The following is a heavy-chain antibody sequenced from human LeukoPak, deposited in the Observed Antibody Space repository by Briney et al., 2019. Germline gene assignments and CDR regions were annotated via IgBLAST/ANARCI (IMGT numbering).Heavy chain of an antibody. J-gene: IGHJ2*01. CDR2: IYTSGST. CDR1: GGSYY. Sequence: SETLSLTCNVSGGSYYWTWIRQPAGEGLEWIGRIYTSGSTNYNPSLKSRVTMSVDTSENQFSLKVNSVTAADTAVYYCVREARGWYFDLWGRGTLVTVSS. CDR3: VREARGWYFDL. D-gene: IGHD3-10*01. V-gene: IGHV4-4*07.